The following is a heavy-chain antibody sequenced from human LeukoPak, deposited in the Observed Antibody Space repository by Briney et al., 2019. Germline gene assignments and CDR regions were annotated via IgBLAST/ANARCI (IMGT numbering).Heavy chain of an antibody. CDR2: INHSGST. Sequence: TPSETLSLTCAVHGGSFSGYYWSWIRQPPGKGLEWIGEINHSGSTNYNPSLKSRVTISVDTSKNQFSLKLSSVTAADTAVYYCARARGSGSYYPYYFDYWGQGTLVTVSS. CDR3: ARARGSGSYYPYYFDY. CDR1: GGSFSGYY. D-gene: IGHD3-10*01. V-gene: IGHV4-34*01. J-gene: IGHJ4*02.